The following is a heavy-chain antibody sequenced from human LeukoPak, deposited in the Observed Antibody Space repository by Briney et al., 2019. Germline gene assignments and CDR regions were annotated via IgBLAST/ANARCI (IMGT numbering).Heavy chain of an antibody. Sequence: GASVKVSCKASGYTFTGYYMHWVRQAPGQGLEWMGWINPNSGGTNYARKFQGRVTMTRDTSISTAYMELSRLRSDDTAVYYCAREDGLRGNWFDPWGQGTLVTVSS. CDR3: AREDGLRGNWFDP. V-gene: IGHV1-2*02. J-gene: IGHJ5*02. CDR2: INPNSGGT. D-gene: IGHD3-10*01. CDR1: GYTFTGYY.